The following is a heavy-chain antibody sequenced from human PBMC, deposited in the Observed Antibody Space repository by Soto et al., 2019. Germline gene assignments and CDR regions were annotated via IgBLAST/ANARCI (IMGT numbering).Heavy chain of an antibody. J-gene: IGHJ5*02. CDR3: ARDWLRFGELSEYNWFDP. V-gene: IGHV3-7*03. D-gene: IGHD3-10*01. CDR1: GFSFSTYW. Sequence: PGGSLRLSCAASGFSFSTYWMSWVRQVPGTGLEWVANIKADGSETYYVDSVRGRFTISRDNAKTSLYLQMNSLRAEDTAVYYCARDWLRFGELSEYNWFDPWGQGTLVTVSS. CDR2: IKADGSET.